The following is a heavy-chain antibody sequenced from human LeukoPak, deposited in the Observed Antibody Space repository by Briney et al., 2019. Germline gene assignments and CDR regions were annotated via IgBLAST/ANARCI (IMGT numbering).Heavy chain of an antibody. D-gene: IGHD5-18*01. J-gene: IGHJ6*03. CDR2: ISYSGST. V-gene: IGHV4-59*01. CDR3: ARAPERWYSYGSYTYYYMDV. CDR1: GGSISSYY. Sequence: SETLSLTCTVSGGSISSYYWNWIRQPPGKGLEWIGSISYSGSTRYNPSLESRVTISVDTSKNQISLKLSSVTAADTTVYYCARAPERWYSYGSYTYYYMDVWGKGTTVTISS.